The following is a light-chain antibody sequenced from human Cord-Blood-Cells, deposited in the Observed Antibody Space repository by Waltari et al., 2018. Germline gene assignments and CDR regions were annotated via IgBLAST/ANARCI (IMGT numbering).Light chain of an antibody. CDR3: QQRSNWLT. CDR1: QSVSSY. Sequence: EIVLTQSPATLSLSPGESATLSCRASQSVSSYLAWYQQKPGHAPRLLIYDASNRATGIPARFSGSGSGTDFTLTISSLEPEDFAVYYCQQRSNWLTFGGGTKVEIK. J-gene: IGKJ4*01. CDR2: DAS. V-gene: IGKV3-11*01.